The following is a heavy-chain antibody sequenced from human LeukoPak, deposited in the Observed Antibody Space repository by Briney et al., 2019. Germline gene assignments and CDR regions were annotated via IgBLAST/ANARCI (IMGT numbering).Heavy chain of an antibody. CDR2: INHSGST. J-gene: IGHJ6*03. Sequence: PSETLSLTCAVYGGSFSGYCWSWIRQPPGKGLEWIGEINHSGSTNYNPSLKSRVTISVDTSKNQFSLKLSSVTAADTAVYYCARGSYGYYGSGSYYYYYYYMDVWGKGTTVTVSS. CDR1: GGSFSGYC. D-gene: IGHD3-10*01. CDR3: ARGSYGYYGSGSYYYYYYYMDV. V-gene: IGHV4-34*01.